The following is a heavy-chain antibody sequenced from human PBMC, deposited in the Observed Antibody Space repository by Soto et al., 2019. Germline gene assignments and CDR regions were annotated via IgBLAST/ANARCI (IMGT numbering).Heavy chain of an antibody. J-gene: IGHJ6*02. V-gene: IGHV1-18*01. CDR2: ISAYNGNT. CDR1: GYTFTSYG. Sequence: QVQLVQSGAEVKKPGASVKVSCKASGYTFTSYGISWVRQAPGQGLEWMGWISAYNGNTNYAQKLQGRVTMTTDTSRTTATMERRSLRSEDTAVYYCESDRGAYGMDVWGQGTTVTVSS. CDR3: ESDRGAYGMDV.